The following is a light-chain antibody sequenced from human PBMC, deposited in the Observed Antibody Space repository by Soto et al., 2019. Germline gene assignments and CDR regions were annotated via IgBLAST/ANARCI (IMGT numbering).Light chain of an antibody. CDR1: QSISSN. CDR2: HAS. V-gene: IGKV1-13*02. Sequence: AIQLTQSPSSLSASVGDRVTITCRASQSISSNLNWYQQKPGTAPKVLIYHASNLQSGVPSRFSGSGSGTEFTLTISSLQPDDFATYYCQQYNSYSFGQGTKVDIK. CDR3: QQYNSYS. J-gene: IGKJ1*01.